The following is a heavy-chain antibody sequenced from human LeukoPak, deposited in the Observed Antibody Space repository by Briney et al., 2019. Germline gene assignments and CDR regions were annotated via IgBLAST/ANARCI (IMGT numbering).Heavy chain of an antibody. CDR2: IRYDGSNK. Sequence: GGSLRLSCAASGFTFSDYYMSWIRQAPGKGLEWVAFIRYDGSNKYYADSVKGRFTISRDNSKNTLYLQMNSLRAEDTAVYYCAKAEAYSGSPRGYMDVWGKGTTVTISS. D-gene: IGHD1-26*01. J-gene: IGHJ6*03. CDR3: AKAEAYSGSPRGYMDV. CDR1: GFTFSDYY. V-gene: IGHV3-30*02.